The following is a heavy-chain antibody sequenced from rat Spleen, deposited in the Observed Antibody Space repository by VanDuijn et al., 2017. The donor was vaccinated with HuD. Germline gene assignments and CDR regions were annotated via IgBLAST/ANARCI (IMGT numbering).Heavy chain of an antibody. D-gene: IGHD1-12*03. J-gene: IGHJ4*01. CDR1: GFSFSSNW. V-gene: IGHV5-29*01. CDR2: INPDGSST. CDR3: TRVDGYYRTMDA. Sequence: EVQLVESGGGLVQPGSPLKLSCAASGFSFSSNWLTWIRQAPGEGREWIASINPDGSSTYYRDSVMGRFTISRDNPKSTLYLQMDSLRSEDTATYYCTRVDGYYRTMDAWGQGTSVTVSS.